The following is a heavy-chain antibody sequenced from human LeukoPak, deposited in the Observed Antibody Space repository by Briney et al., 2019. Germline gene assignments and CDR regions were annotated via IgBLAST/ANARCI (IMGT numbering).Heavy chain of an antibody. CDR2: INHSGST. D-gene: IGHD3-10*01. CDR3: ARSRLWFGTIDY. CDR1: GGSFSGYY. Sequence: SETLSLTCAVYGGSFSGYYWSWIRQPPGKGLEWIGEINHSGSTNYNPSLKSRVTISVDTSKNQFSLKLSSVTAADTAAYYCARSRLWFGTIDYWGQGTLVTVSS. J-gene: IGHJ4*02. V-gene: IGHV4-34*01.